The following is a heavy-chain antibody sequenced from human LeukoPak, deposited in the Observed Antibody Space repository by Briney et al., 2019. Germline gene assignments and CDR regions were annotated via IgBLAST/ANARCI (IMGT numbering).Heavy chain of an antibody. D-gene: IGHD6-19*01. CDR2: ISWNSGSI. CDR3: AKDVADVAGPFDY. CDR1: GFTFDDYA. J-gene: IGHJ4*02. Sequence: GGSLRLSCAASGFTFDDYAMHWVRQAPGKGLGWVSGISWNSGSIGYADSVKGRFTISRDNAKNSLYLQMNSLRAEDTALYYCAKDVADVAGPFDYWGQGTLVTVSP. V-gene: IGHV3-9*01.